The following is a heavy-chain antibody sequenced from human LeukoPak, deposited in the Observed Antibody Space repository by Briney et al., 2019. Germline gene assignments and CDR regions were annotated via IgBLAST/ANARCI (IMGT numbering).Heavy chain of an antibody. CDR3: ARGRGRATIFGLDY. J-gene: IGHJ4*02. D-gene: IGHD5-24*01. V-gene: IGHV1-69*13. CDR1: GGTFSSYA. Sequence: ASVKVSCKASGGTFSSYAISWLRQAPGQGLEWMGGIIPIFGTANYAQKFQGRVTITADESTSTAYMELSSLRSEDTAVYYCARGRGRATIFGLDYWGQGTLVTVSS. CDR2: IIPIFGTA.